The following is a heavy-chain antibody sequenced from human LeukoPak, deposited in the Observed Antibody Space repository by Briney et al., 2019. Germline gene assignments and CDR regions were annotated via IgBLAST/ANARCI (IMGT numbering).Heavy chain of an antibody. CDR3: ATRAAAAGTYNWFDP. CDR1: GGSISSSSYY. CDR2: IYHSGST. Sequence: PSETLSLTCTVSGGSISSSSYYWGWIRQPPGKGLEWIGEIYHSGSTNYNPSLKSRVTISVDKSKNQFSLKLSSVTAADTAVYYCATRAAAAGTYNWFDPWGQGTLVTVSS. V-gene: IGHV4-39*07. J-gene: IGHJ5*02. D-gene: IGHD6-13*01.